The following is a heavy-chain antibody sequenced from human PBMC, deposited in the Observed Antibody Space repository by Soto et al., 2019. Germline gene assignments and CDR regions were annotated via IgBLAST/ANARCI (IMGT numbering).Heavy chain of an antibody. CDR2: THYSGSN. D-gene: IGHD4-17*01. CDR3: ARFFGDYVFYDL. CDR1: GDSIRSYW. J-gene: IGHJ5*02. Sequence: QVQLQESGPGLVKPSETLSLTCNVSGDSIRSYWWSWLRQPPGKGLEWIGYTHYSGSNSYSPSLKSRLTMSVDASKNQFSLRLKSVTAAYTAVYYCARFFGDYVFYDLWGQGTLVTVSP. V-gene: IGHV4-59*01.